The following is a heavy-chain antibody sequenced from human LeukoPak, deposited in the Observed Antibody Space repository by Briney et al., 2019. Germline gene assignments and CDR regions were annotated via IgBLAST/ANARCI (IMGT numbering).Heavy chain of an antibody. V-gene: IGHV4-59*01. CDR3: ARDSNPKPSSDFLVTAFNI. CDR2: IYYSGTT. J-gene: IGHJ3*02. CDR1: GDSISTYY. D-gene: IGHD3-22*01. Sequence: SETLSLTCSVSGDSISTYYWTWIRQSPGKGLEWIGYIYYSGTTKYNPSLKSRITMSVDTSKKQFSLKLTSVTAADTAIYYCARDSNPKPSSDFLVTAFNIWGQGTLVTVSS.